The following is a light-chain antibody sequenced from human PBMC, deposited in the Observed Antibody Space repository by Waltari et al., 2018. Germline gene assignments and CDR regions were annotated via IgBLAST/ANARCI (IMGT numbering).Light chain of an antibody. Sequence: SYDLTQSPSVSEAPGTTATITCGGDNIGSKTVHWYQQKAGQAPILVLYDDTDRPSGIPDRFSGSNSGNTATLTISRVEAGDEADYYCQVWDSNTDHAFFGTGTKVTVL. CDR2: DDT. V-gene: IGLV3-21*03. CDR3: QVWDSNTDHAF. J-gene: IGLJ1*01. CDR1: NIGSKT.